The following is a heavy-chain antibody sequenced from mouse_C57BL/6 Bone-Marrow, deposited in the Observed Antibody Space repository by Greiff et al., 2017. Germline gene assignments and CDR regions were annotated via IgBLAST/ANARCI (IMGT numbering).Heavy chain of an antibody. CDR2: IDPENGDT. V-gene: IGHV14-4*01. D-gene: IGHD3-3*01. Sequence: EVQLQQSGAELVRPGASVKLSCTASGFNFKDDYMHWVKQRPEQGLEWIGWIDPENGDTEYASKFQGKATITADKSSNTAYLQLSSLTSEDTAVYYCTLGGFAYWGQGTLVTVSA. CDR3: TLGGFAY. J-gene: IGHJ3*01. CDR1: GFNFKDDY.